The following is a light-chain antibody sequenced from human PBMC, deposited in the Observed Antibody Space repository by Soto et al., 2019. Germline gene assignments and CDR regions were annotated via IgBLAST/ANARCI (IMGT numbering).Light chain of an antibody. V-gene: IGKV3-20*01. CDR2: GAS. J-gene: IGKJ5*01. CDR1: QSVSSK. CDR3: QQYGSSPIT. Sequence: EVVMTQSPATLSVSPGERATLSCRVSQSVSSKLAWYQHKPGQPPRLLIYGASTRATGIPARFSGSGSGTDFTLTISRLEPEDFAVYYCQQYGSSPITFGQGTRLENK.